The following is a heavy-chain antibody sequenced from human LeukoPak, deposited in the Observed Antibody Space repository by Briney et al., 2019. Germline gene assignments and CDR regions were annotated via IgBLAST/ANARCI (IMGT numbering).Heavy chain of an antibody. J-gene: IGHJ4*02. CDR2: IYYSGST. CDR3: ARSTSYRNFDY. D-gene: IGHD1-26*01. Sequence: PETLSLTCTVSGGSVSSGSYYWSWIRQPPGKGLEWIGYIYYSGSTNYNPSLKSRVTISVDTSKNQFSLKLSSVTAADTAVYYCARSTSYRNFDYWGQGTLVTVSS. V-gene: IGHV4-61*01. CDR1: GGSVSSGSYY.